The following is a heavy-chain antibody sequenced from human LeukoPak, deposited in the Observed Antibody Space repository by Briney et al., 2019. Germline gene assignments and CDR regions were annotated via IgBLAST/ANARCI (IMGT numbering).Heavy chain of an antibody. D-gene: IGHD1-14*01. J-gene: IGHJ5*02. V-gene: IGHV3-66*01. Sequence: GGSLRLSCAASGFTVSSNYMSWVRQAPGKGLEWVSVIYSGGSTYYADSVKGRFTISRDNSKNTLYLQMNSLRAEDTAVYYCARESNSWDNRSDPWGQGTLVTVSS. CDR2: IYSGGST. CDR1: GFTVSSNY. CDR3: ARESNSWDNRSDP.